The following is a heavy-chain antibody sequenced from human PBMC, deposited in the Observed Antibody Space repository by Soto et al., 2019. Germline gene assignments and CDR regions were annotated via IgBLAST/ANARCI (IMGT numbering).Heavy chain of an antibody. Sequence: SVEGSFKASCGTFSSYAIRWVRQAPVQGLEWMGGIIPIFGTANYAQKFQGRVTITADKSTSTAYMELSSLRSEDTAVSYCRFIARDYSMEYYGMDVWGQGTTVTVYS. CDR1: CGTFSSYA. CDR3: RFIARDYSMEYYGMDV. J-gene: IGHJ6*02. D-gene: IGHD4-4*01. V-gene: IGHV1-69*06. CDR2: IIPIFGTA.